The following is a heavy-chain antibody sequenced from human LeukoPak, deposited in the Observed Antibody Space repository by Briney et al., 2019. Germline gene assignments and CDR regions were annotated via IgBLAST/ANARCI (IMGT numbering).Heavy chain of an antibody. CDR2: IGGSGRST. J-gene: IGHJ4*02. V-gene: IGHV3-23*01. CDR1: GVSSSNYA. Sequence: QPGGSLRLSCAASGVSSSNYAMSWVRQAPGKGLEWVSLIGGSGRSTYYADSVKGRFTISRDNSKNTLYLQMNSLRAEDTAVYYCAEGLDWLGNWGQGTLVTVSS. CDR3: AEGLDWLGN. D-gene: IGHD3-9*01.